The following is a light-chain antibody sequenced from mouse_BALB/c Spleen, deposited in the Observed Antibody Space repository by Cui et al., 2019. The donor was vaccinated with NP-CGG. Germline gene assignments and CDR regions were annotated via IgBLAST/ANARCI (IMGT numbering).Light chain of an antibody. CDR3: ALWYSNHWV. Sequence: QAVVTKESPLTTSPGETVTLTCRSSTGAVTTSNYANWVQEKPDHLFTGLIGGTNNRAPGVPARFSGSLIGDKAALTITGAQTEDEAIYFCALWYSNHWVFGGGTKLTVL. V-gene: IGLV1*01. CDR2: GTN. J-gene: IGLJ1*01. CDR1: TGAVTTSNY.